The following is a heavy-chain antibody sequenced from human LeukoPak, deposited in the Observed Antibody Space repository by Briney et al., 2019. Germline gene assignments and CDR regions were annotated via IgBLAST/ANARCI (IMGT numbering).Heavy chain of an antibody. J-gene: IGHJ6*04. CDR1: GFTFSSHG. Sequence: GGSLRLSCAASGFTFSSHGMSWVRQAPGKGLEWVSTISGSGDYTYYADSVKGRFTISRDNSKNTLYLQMNSLRAEDTAVYYCAELGITMIGGVWGKGTTVTISS. D-gene: IGHD3-10*02. V-gene: IGHV3-23*01. CDR2: ISGSGDYT. CDR3: AELGITMIGGV.